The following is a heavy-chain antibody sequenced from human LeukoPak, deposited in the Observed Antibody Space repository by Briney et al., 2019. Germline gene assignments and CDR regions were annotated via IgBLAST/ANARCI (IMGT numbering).Heavy chain of an antibody. CDR1: GGSISSYY. J-gene: IGHJ4*02. CDR2: IYYSGST. V-gene: IGHV4-59*01. Sequence: SETLSLTCTVSGGSISSYYWSWVRQPPGKGLEWIGYIYYSGSTNYTPSLKSRITISVDTSRNQFSLKLNSVTAADTAVYYCARSGRGSSAGFDYWGQGTLVTVSS. D-gene: IGHD3-10*01. CDR3: ARSGRGSSAGFDY.